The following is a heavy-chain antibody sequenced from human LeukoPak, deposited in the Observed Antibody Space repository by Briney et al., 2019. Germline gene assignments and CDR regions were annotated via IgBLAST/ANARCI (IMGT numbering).Heavy chain of an antibody. D-gene: IGHD6-13*01. CDR3: ALSNLYSSSWYYYYGMDV. CDR2: INHSGST. J-gene: IGHJ6*02. V-gene: IGHV4-34*01. Sequence: SETLSLTCAVYGGSFSGYYWSWIRQPPGKGLEWIGEINHSGSTNYNPSLKSRVTISVDTSKNQFSLKLSSVTAADTAVYYCALSNLYSSSWYYYYGMDVWGQGTTVTVSS. CDR1: GGSFSGYY.